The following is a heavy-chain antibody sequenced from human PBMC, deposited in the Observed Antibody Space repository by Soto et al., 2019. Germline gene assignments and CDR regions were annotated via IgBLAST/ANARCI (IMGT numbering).Heavy chain of an antibody. CDR3: ARAPLDPDSSSWYNY. V-gene: IGHV3-21*01. CDR1: GFTFSSYS. D-gene: IGHD6-13*01. Sequence: EVQLVESGGGLVKPGGSLRLSCAASGFTFSSYSMNWVRQAPGKGLEWVSSISSSSSYIYYADSVKGRFTISRDNAKNSLYLQMNSLRAEDTAVYYCARAPLDPDSSSWYNYWGQGTLVTVSS. J-gene: IGHJ4*02. CDR2: ISSSSSYI.